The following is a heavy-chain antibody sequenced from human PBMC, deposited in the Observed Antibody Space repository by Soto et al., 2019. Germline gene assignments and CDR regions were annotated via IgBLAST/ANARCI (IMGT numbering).Heavy chain of an antibody. Sequence: PSETLSLTCTVSGDSVSSGNYYWSWIRQPPGKGLEWIGYIYYSGSTNYNPSLKGRVTISLDTSQNQFSLKLTSVTAADTAMYYCARIPVDTYMIYWFDPWGQGTLVTVSS. D-gene: IGHD5-18*01. CDR3: ARIPVDTYMIYWFDP. J-gene: IGHJ5*02. CDR1: GDSVSSGNYY. CDR2: IYYSGST. V-gene: IGHV4-61*01.